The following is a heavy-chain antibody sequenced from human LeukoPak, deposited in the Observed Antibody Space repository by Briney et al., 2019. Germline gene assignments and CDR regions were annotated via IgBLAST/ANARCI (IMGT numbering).Heavy chain of an antibody. V-gene: IGHV4-59*12. CDR2: IFYSGST. J-gene: IGHJ4*02. CDR1: GGSISSYY. D-gene: IGHD5-24*01. Sequence: PSETLSLTCTVSGGSISSYYWSWIRQPPGKGLEWIGYIFYSGSTNYNPSLKSRVTISVDTSKNQFSLKLSSVTAADTAVYYCATERWLRRYYFDYWGQGTLVTVSS. CDR3: ATERWLRRYYFDY.